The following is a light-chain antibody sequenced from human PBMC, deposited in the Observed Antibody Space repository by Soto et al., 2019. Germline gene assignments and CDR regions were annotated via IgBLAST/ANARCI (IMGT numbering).Light chain of an antibody. V-gene: IGLV2-8*01. CDR1: KNDIGVYDF. CDR3: KSYAGSNTYV. J-gene: IGLJ1*01. Sequence: QSALTQPPSASWAPGQSVTISCTGTKNDIGVYDFVSWYQHHPGKAPRLIIYEVVQRPSGVPDRFSGSKSGNTASLTVSGLQAADEADYFCKSYAGSNTYVCGSGTKLTVL. CDR2: EVV.